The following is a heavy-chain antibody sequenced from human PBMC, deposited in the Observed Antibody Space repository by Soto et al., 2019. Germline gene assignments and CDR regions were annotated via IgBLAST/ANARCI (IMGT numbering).Heavy chain of an antibody. V-gene: IGHV1-3*01. J-gene: IGHJ6*02. CDR2: INAGNGNT. CDR3: ARDLRCSGGSCYSAGMDV. Sequence: VKVSCKASGYTFTSYAMHWVRQAPGQRLEWMGWINAGNGNTKYSQKFQGRVTITRDTSASTAYMELSSLRSEDTAVYYCARDLRCSGGSCYSAGMDVWGQGTTVTVSS. CDR1: GYTFTSYA. D-gene: IGHD2-15*01.